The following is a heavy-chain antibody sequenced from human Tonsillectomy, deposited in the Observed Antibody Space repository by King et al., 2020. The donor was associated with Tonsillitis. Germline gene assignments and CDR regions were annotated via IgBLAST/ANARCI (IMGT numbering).Heavy chain of an antibody. V-gene: IGHV3-7*03. J-gene: IGHJ6*02. D-gene: IGHD6-6*01. Sequence: VQLVESGGGLVQPGGSLRLSCAASGFTFSSYWMSWVXXAPXKGXXXVXXXXXXXXXXNXXXPVTGRFTISRDXAKNSLYLQMXSLRAEDTAVYYCARHPLAEYGQHYYYGMDVWGQGTTVTVSS. CDR3: ARHPLAEYGQHYYYGMDV. CDR2: XXXXXXXX. CDR1: GFTFSSYW.